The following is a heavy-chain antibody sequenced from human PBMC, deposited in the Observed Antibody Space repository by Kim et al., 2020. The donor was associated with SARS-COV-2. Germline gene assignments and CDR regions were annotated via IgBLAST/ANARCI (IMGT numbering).Heavy chain of an antibody. V-gene: IGHV4-59*01. CDR2: IYHGEST. D-gene: IGHD6-13*01. J-gene: IGHJ4*02. CDR3: ARSEGRGSWHQFDY. CDR1: GDSISYYY. Sequence: SETLSLTCTVSGDSISYYYCSWIRQLPGKGLEWLGYIYHGESTDYNPSLKSRVTISWDTSKNQFSLVLTSVTDADTAVYYCARSEGRGSWHQFDYWGQGILVTVSS.